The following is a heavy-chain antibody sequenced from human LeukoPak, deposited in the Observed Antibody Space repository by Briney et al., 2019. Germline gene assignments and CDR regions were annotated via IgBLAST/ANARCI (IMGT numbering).Heavy chain of an antibody. CDR3: ASGGYGKVDY. J-gene: IGHJ4*02. CDR1: GGSISSYY. D-gene: IGHD5-18*01. CDR2: IYYSGST. V-gene: IGHV4-59*12. Sequence: SETLSLTCTVSGGSISSYYWSWIRQPPGKGLEWIGYIYYSGSTNYNPSLKSRVTISVDTSKNQFSLKLSSVTAADTAVYYCASGGYGKVDYWGQGTLVTVSS.